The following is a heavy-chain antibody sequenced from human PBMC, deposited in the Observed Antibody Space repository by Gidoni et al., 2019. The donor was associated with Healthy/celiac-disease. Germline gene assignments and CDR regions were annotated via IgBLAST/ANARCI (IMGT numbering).Heavy chain of an antibody. V-gene: IGHV3-43*01. CDR1: GFTFDDYT. J-gene: IGHJ4*02. D-gene: IGHD3-22*01. CDR2: ISWDGGST. Sequence: DVQLVESGGVVVQPGGSLRLSCADSGFTFDDYTMHWVRQSPGKGLEWVSLISWDGGSTYYADSVKGRFTISRDNSKTSLYLQMNSLRTEDTALYYCAKGEDSRESYYFDYWGQGTLVTVSS. CDR3: AKGEDSRESYYFDY.